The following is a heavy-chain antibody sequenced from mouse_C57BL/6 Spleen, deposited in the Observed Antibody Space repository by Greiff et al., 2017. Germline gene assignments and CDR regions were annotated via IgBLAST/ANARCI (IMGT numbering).Heavy chain of an antibody. V-gene: IGHV14-3*01. J-gene: IGHJ3*01. CDR1: GFNINNTY. CDR3: APEPAWFAY. Sequence: VQLQQSVAELVRPGASVKLSCTASGFNINNTYMHWVKQRPEQGLEWIGRIDPANGNTKYAPKFQGKATITADTSSNTAYLQLRSLTSVDTAIYYGAPEPAWFAYWGQGTLVTVSA. CDR2: IDPANGNT.